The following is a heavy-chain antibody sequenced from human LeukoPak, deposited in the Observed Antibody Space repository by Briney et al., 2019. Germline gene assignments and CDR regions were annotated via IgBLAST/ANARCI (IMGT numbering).Heavy chain of an antibody. D-gene: IGHD2-2*01. J-gene: IGHJ4*02. CDR1: GFTFSSYS. CDR2: ISSSSSYI. CDR3: ARDWDCSSTSCYHDY. V-gene: IGHV3-21*01. Sequence: KPGGSLRLSCAASGFTFSSYSMNWVRQAPGKGLEWVSSISSSSSYIYYADSVKGRFTISRDNAKNSLYLQMNSLRAEDTAVYYCARDWDCSSTSCYHDYWGQGTLVTVSS.